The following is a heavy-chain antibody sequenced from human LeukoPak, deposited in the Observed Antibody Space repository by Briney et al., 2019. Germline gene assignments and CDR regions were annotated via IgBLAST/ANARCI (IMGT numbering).Heavy chain of an antibody. Sequence: GASVKVSCKASGYTFTSYYMHWVRQAPGQGLEWMGIINPSGGSTSYAQKFQDRITMTRDTSTSIVYMNLSSLRSEDTAVYYCARGGSSLPFDYWGQGTLVTVSS. D-gene: IGHD2-15*01. V-gene: IGHV1-46*01. J-gene: IGHJ4*02. CDR2: INPSGGST. CDR3: ARGGSSLPFDY. CDR1: GYTFTSYY.